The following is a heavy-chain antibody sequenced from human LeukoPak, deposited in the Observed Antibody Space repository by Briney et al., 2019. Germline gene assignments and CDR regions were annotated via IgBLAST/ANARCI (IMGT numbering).Heavy chain of an antibody. CDR2: IKSKSDGSTT. V-gene: IGHV3-15*01. D-gene: IGHD4-17*01. J-gene: IGHJ4*02. CDR3: TTAVYGDYADY. Sequence: PGGSLRLSCAASGFTFSNAWMSWVRQAPGKGLEWVGRIKSKSDGSTTDYAGAGKGRFTISRDDSKNTLYLQMNSLKTEDTAVYYCTTAVYGDYADYWGQGTLVTVSS. CDR1: GFTFSNAW.